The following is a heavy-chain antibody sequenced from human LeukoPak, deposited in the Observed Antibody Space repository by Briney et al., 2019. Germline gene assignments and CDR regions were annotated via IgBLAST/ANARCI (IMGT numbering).Heavy chain of an antibody. Sequence: SETLSLTCTVSGGSISSYYWSWIRQPAGKGLEWIGRIYTSGSTNYNPSLKSRVTISVDTSKNQFSLKLSSVTAADTAVYYCARGVSGQYYYDSSGFDAFDIWGQGTMVTVSS. J-gene: IGHJ3*02. CDR3: ARGVSGQYYYDSSGFDAFDI. CDR1: GGSISSYY. D-gene: IGHD3-22*01. CDR2: IYTSGST. V-gene: IGHV4-4*07.